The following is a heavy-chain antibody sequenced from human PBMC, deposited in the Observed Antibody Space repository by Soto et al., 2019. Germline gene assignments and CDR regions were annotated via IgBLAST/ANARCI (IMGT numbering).Heavy chain of an antibody. D-gene: IGHD1-1*01. CDR2: ILYDGSNK. CDR3: AKSRDAYNFYFYYGMDV. CDR1: GFTFGNYG. Sequence: GGSLRLSCAASGFTFGNYGMHWVRQTPGKGLEWVALILYDGSNKYYADSVKGRFTISRDNSKNTLYLQVSSLRAEDTAVYYCAKSRDAYNFYFYYGMDVWGQGTSVTVSS. V-gene: IGHV3-30*18. J-gene: IGHJ6*02.